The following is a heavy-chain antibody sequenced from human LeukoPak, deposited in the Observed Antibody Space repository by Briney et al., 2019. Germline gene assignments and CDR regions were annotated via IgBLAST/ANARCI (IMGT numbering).Heavy chain of an antibody. J-gene: IGHJ5*02. V-gene: IGHV1-2*02. CDR2: ISTDTGDT. CDR3: AGLGSTVEGRIDP. Sequence: ASVKVSCKASGYHFTGYHVHWVRQAPGQGLEWMGRISTDTGDTDNAQNFQGRLTMTRDTSINTAYMELTSLTSDDTAVYYCAGLGSTVEGRIDPWGQGTPVTVPS. CDR1: GYHFTGYH. D-gene: IGHD5/OR15-5a*01.